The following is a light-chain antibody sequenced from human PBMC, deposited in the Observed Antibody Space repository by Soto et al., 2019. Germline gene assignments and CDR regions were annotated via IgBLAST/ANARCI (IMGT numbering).Light chain of an antibody. CDR2: GAS. CDR3: QQYGSTPKT. Sequence: EIVLTQSPGTLSLSPGERVTLSCRASQSVRSSYLAWFQQKPGQAPRLLIYGASSRATGIPDRFSGSESGTDFTLTISRLEPEDFAVYYCQQYGSTPKTFGQGTKLEIK. CDR1: QSVRSSY. V-gene: IGKV3-20*01. J-gene: IGKJ2*01.